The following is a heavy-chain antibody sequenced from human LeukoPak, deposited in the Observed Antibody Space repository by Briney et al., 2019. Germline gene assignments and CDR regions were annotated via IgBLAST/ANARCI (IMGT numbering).Heavy chain of an antibody. J-gene: IGHJ3*02. CDR1: GSSISSGYH. CDR2: IYHSGST. V-gene: IGHV4-38-2*01. CDR3: AKPTGVFDAFDI. Sequence: TLSLTCAVSGSSISSGYHWGSIRQPPGKGLDWIRSIYHSGSTYYNPSLKSRVTISVDKSKNQFSLKMRAMTAADTAVYYCAKPTGVFDAFDIWGQGTMVTVSS. D-gene: IGHD7-27*01.